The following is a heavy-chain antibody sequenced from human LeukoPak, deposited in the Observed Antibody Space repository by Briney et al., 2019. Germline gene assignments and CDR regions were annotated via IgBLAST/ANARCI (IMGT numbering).Heavy chain of an antibody. CDR1: GYTFTAYY. CDR3: ARGIAAAGRFDY. Sequence: SVKVSCKASGYTFTAYYMNWVRQAPGQGLEWMGGIIPIFGTANYAQKFQGRVTITADESTSTAYMELSSLRSEDTAVYYCARGIAAAGRFDYWGQGTLVTVSS. D-gene: IGHD6-13*01. V-gene: IGHV1-69*13. J-gene: IGHJ4*02. CDR2: IIPIFGTA.